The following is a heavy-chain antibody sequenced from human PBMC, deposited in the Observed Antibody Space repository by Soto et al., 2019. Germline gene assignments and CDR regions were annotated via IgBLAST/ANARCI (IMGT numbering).Heavy chain of an antibody. D-gene: IGHD3-10*01. CDR2: IIPIFGTA. Sequence: SVKVSCKASGGTFSSYAISWVRQAPGQGLEWMGGIIPIFGTANYAQKFQGRVTITADESTSTAYMELSSLRSEDTAVYYCARASKGYYYGWGLSYYYYMDVWGKATTVTVS. J-gene: IGHJ6*03. CDR3: ARASKGYYYGWGLSYYYYMDV. CDR1: GGTFSSYA. V-gene: IGHV1-69*13.